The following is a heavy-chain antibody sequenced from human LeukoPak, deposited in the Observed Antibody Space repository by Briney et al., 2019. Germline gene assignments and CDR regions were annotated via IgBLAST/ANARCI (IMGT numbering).Heavy chain of an antibody. CDR3: AKGSASSRPYYFDY. Sequence: GGSLRLSCAASGFTLSSYWMNWVRQAPGKGLEWVANIKQDGSETYYVDSVKGRFTISRDNAKNSVYLQMNSLGAEDTAVYYCAKGSASSRPYYFDYWGQGALVTASS. J-gene: IGHJ4*02. D-gene: IGHD2-15*01. V-gene: IGHV3-7*01. CDR2: IKQDGSET. CDR1: GFTLSSYW.